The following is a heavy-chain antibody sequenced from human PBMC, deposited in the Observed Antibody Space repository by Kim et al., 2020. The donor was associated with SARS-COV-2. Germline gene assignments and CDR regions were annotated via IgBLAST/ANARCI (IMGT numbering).Heavy chain of an antibody. J-gene: IGHJ4*02. CDR3: AKEREVRGVNDY. Sequence: GGSLRLSCAASGFSFSTYAIHWVRQAPGRGLEWVAVISSDGSRQFYADSVKGRFTISRDNSKNTLYLEMNSLRAEDAAVYYCAKEREVRGVNDYWGQGTLVTVSS. V-gene: IGHV3-30*04. CDR1: GFSFSTYA. CDR2: ISSDGSRQ. D-gene: IGHD3-10*01.